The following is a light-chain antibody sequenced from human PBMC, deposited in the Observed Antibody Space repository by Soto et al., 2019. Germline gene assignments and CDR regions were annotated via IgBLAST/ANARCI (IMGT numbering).Light chain of an antibody. CDR3: HQYAKSPFT. CDR1: QSVSTY. Sequence: EIVLTQSPDTLSLSPGERATLSCRASQSVSTYLAWYQQKPGQSPRLLIYDASNRATGIPARFSGSGSGTDFTLTISSLEPEDFAVYYCHQYAKSPFTFGPGTILEIK. CDR2: DAS. V-gene: IGKV3-11*01. J-gene: IGKJ3*01.